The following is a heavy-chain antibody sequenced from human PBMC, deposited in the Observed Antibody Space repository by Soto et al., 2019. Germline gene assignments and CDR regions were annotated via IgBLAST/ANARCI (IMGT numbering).Heavy chain of an antibody. D-gene: IGHD4-17*01. J-gene: IGHJ4*02. CDR3: ARGYGRADY. Sequence: EVRLVESGGGLVQPGGSLRLSCAASGFTFSNYGMNWVRQAPGRGLEWVSFIGSGAGTIYYADSVKGRFTISRDNAKTSLYLQMNSLRDEDTAVYYCARGYGRADYWGQGTLVTVS. V-gene: IGHV3-48*02. CDR1: GFTFSNYG. CDR2: IGSGAGTI.